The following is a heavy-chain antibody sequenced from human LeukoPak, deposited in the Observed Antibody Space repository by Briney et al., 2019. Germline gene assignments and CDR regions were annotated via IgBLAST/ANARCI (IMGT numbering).Heavy chain of an antibody. CDR1: GGSISNYY. CDR3: ARVAYYYDSSGPDAFDI. D-gene: IGHD3-22*01. J-gene: IGHJ3*02. CDR2: IYYSGST. Sequence: SETLSLTCTVSGGSISNYYWSWIRHPPGKGLEWIGDIYYSGSTNDNPSLKSRVTISIDTSKNQFSLKLSSVTAADTAVYYCARVAYYYDSSGPDAFDIWGQGTMVTVSS. V-gene: IGHV4-59*01.